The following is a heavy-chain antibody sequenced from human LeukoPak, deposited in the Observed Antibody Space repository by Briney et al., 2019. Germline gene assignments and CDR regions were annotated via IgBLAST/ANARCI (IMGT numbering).Heavy chain of an antibody. CDR2: ISSSSGSI. D-gene: IGHD6-13*01. CDR3: ARSIVPDGTSPFDY. V-gene: IGHV3-11*04. CDR1: GFTLSDYY. J-gene: IGHJ4*02. Sequence: GGSLRLSCAASGFTLSDYYMSWIRQAPGKGLEWASFISSSSGSIYYTDSVKGRITISRDNAKNSLYLQMNSLRAEDTAVYYCARSIVPDGTSPFDYWGQGTLVTVSS.